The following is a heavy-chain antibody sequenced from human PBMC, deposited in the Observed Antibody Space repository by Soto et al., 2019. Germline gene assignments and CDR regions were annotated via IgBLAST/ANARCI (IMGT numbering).Heavy chain of an antibody. D-gene: IGHD2-2*01. CDR1: GGSFSGYY. Sequence: SETLSLTCAVYGGSFSGYYWSWIRQPPGKGLEWIGEINHSGSTNYNPSLKSRVTISVDTSKNQFSLKLSSVTAADTAVYYCATGPVAPAAQGGYYYYYGMDVWGQGTKVTVSS. J-gene: IGHJ6*02. CDR3: ATGPVAPAAQGGYYYYYGMDV. V-gene: IGHV4-34*01. CDR2: INHSGST.